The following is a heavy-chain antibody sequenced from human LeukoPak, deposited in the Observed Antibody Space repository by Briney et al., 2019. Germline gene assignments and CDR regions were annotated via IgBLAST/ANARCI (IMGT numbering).Heavy chain of an antibody. V-gene: IGHV4-30-2*03. CDR2: IYYSGTT. J-gene: IGHJ4*02. CDR3: ASLGYSSTNVDY. CDR1: GGSLSSGDYY. Sequence: SQTLSLTCTVSGGSLSSGDYYWSWIRQPPGEGLEWIGTIYYSGTTYYNPSLQSRVTISEDTSKNQFSLKLTSVTAADTAVYYCASLGYSSTNVDYWGQGTLVTVSA. D-gene: IGHD6-13*01.